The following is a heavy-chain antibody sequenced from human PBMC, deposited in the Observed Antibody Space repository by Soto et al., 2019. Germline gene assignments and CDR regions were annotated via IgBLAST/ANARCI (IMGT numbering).Heavy chain of an antibody. CDR2: MSYDGSRR. CDR1: GFTFSSYV. Sequence: QVQLVESGGGVVQPGRSLRLSCAASGFTFSSYVMHWVRQAPGKGLEWVALMSYDGSRRYYAESVKGRFTISRDNSKNTRFLQMNSPRTDDTAIYYSARDSRFSSYANWYFDIWGRSTLATVSS. CDR3: ARDSRFSSYANWYFDI. V-gene: IGHV3-30-3*01. D-gene: IGHD3-16*01. J-gene: IGHJ2*01.